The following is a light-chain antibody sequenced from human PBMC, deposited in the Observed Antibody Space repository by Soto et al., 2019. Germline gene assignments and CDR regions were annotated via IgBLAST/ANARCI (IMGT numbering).Light chain of an antibody. V-gene: IGKV4-1*01. J-gene: IGKJ4*01. Sequence: AVSLVERATLNCKSSQSVLYSSNNKSYLAWYQQKPGQPPKLLIYWASTRESGVPDRFSGSGSGTDFTLTISSLQAEDVAVYYCQQYYITPLTFGGGSK. CDR2: WAS. CDR3: QQYYITPLT. CDR1: QSVLYSSNNKSY.